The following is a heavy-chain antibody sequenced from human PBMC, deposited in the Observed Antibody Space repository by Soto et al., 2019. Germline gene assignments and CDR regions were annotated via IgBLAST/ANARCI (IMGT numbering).Heavy chain of an antibody. V-gene: IGHV3-21*01. CDR1: GFALYYYN. CDR2: ISGSGIDV. Sequence: GGSLRLSCAASGFALYYYNMNWVRQAPGRGLEWVSSISGSGIDVHFTDSVKGRFTISRDNAKPSLYLQMDSLRPEDTAIYYCAREGVTNYTDCYFDLWGQGALVTVSS. CDR3: AREGVTNYTDCYFDL. D-gene: IGHD4-4*01. J-gene: IGHJ4*02.